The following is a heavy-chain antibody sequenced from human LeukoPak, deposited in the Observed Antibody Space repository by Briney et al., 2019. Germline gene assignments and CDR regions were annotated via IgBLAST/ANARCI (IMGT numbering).Heavy chain of an antibody. CDR2: INPNSGGT. Sequence: ASVKVSCKASGYTFTGYYMHWVRQAPGQGLEWMGWINPNSGGTNYAQKFQGRVTITADESTSTAYMELSSLRSEDTAVYYCARAITDYGGKTLTDYWGQGTLVTVSS. CDR1: GYTFTGYY. CDR3: ARAITDYGGKTLTDY. D-gene: IGHD4-23*01. V-gene: IGHV1-2*02. J-gene: IGHJ4*02.